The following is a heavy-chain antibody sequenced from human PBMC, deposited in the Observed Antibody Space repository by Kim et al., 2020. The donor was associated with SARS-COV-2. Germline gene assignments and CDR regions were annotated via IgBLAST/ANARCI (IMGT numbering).Heavy chain of an antibody. CDR2: IPYDGSTK. D-gene: IGHD2-15*01. Sequence: IPYDGSTKYYADPVKARFTISRDNSKNTLYLEMNSLRAEDTAVYYCAKEGYWGQGTLVTVSS. J-gene: IGHJ4*02. CDR3: AKEGY. V-gene: IGHV3-30*02.